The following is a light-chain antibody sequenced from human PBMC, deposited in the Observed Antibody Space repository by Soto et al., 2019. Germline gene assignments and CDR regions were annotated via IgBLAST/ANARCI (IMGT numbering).Light chain of an antibody. CDR2: RNN. CDR3: AAWDDSLRGPNV. J-gene: IGLJ1*01. CDR1: ISNIRINY. Sequence: QSLLTQPPSASWTPGQRFTISFSGSISNIRINYLYWYQQLPVTAPKLLIYRNNQRPSGCPDRFSGYKSCTSASLAISGLRSEDEADYYCAAWDDSLRGPNVFGTWTKVTVL. V-gene: IGLV1-47*01.